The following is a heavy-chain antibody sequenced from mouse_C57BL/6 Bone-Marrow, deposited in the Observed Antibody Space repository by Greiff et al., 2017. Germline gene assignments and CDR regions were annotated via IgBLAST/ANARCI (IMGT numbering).Heavy chain of an antibody. J-gene: IGHJ2*01. CDR1: GFTFSSYG. V-gene: IGHV5-6*01. CDR3: ARILFDY. Sequence: EVKLVESGGDLVKPGGSLKLSCAASGFTFSSYGMSWVRQTPDKRLEWVATISSGGSYTYYPDSVKGRFTISRDNAKNNLYLQMSSLKSEDTAMYYCARILFDYWGQGTTLTVSS. CDR2: ISSGGSYT.